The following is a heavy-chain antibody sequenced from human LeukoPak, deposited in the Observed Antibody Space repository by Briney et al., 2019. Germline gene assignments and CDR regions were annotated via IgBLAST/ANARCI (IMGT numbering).Heavy chain of an antibody. CDR1: GGTFSSYA. D-gene: IGHD3-3*01. J-gene: IGHJ6*03. CDR3: ARVSPPKKDAQNYDFWSGPIGYYYYMDV. Sequence: GSAVKVSCKASGGTFSSYAISWVRQAPGQGLEWMGGIIPIFGTANYAQKFQGRVTITTDESTSTAYMELSSLRSEDTAVYYCARVSPPKKDAQNYDFWSGPIGYYYYMDVWGKGTTVTVSS. CDR2: IIPIFGTA. V-gene: IGHV1-69*05.